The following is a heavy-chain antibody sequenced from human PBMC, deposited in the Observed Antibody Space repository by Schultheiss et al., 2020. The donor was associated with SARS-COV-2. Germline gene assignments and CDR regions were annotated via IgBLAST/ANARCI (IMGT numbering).Heavy chain of an antibody. Sequence: SETLSLTCAVYGGSFSGYYWSWIRQPPGKGLEWIGEINHSGSTNYNPSLKSRVTISVDTSKNQFSLKLSSVTAADTAVYYCARIPWYYYYMDVWGKGTTVTVSS. V-gene: IGHV4-34*01. CDR2: INHSGST. J-gene: IGHJ6*03. CDR3: ARIPWYYYYMDV. CDR1: GGSFSGYY.